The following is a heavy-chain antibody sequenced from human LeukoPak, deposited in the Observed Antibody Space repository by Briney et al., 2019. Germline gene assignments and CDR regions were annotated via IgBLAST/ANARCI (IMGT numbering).Heavy chain of an antibody. CDR1: GFTFSNYW. CDR3: ARAYLDTAMVTLYYFDY. CDR2: INSDGINT. Sequence: PGGSLRLSCAASGFTFSNYWMHWVRQAPGKGLVWVSRINSDGINTSYADSVKGRFTISRDNAKNSLYLQMNSLRAEDTAVYYCARAYLDTAMVTLYYFDYWGQGTLVTVSS. J-gene: IGHJ4*02. D-gene: IGHD5-18*01. V-gene: IGHV3-74*01.